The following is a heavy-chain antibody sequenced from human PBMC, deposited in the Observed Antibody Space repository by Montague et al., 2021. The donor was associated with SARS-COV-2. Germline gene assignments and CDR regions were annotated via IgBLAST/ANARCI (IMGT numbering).Heavy chain of an antibody. Sequence: SETLSLTCTVSGGSITSYYWSWIRQPAGKGLECIGLIYTRGSTNYNPSLKSRVTMSVDTSRKQFSLKLTSVTAADTALYFCASAPVGGPWYAGMDVWGQGTMVTVSS. D-gene: IGHD1-26*01. CDR1: GGSITSYY. V-gene: IGHV4-4*07. J-gene: IGHJ6*02. CDR2: IYTRGST. CDR3: ASAPVGGPWYAGMDV.